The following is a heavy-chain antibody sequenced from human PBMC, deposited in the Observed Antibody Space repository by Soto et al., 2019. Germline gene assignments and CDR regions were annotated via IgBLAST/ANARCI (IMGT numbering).Heavy chain of an antibody. V-gene: IGHV4-30-4*01. CDR2: IYYSGST. CDR1: GGSISSGDYY. Sequence: TLSLTCTVSGGSISSGDYYWSWIRQPPGKGLEWIGYIYYSGSTYYNPSLKSRVTISVDTSKNQFSLKLSSVTAADTAVYYCARWEITMVRGVRRGIDPWGQGTLVTVSS. CDR3: ARWEITMVRGVRRGIDP. J-gene: IGHJ5*02. D-gene: IGHD3-10*01.